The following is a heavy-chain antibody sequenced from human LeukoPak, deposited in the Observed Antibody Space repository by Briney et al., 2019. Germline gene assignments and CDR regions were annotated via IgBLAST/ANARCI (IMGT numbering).Heavy chain of an antibody. Sequence: GGSLRLSCAVSGYTFSSHGMHWVRQAPGKGLEWVAAIWYDGSDKYYADSVKGRFTISRDNSKNMLYLQMDSLRAEDTALYYCARLWRSVYGYSDYCGQGTLVTVSS. CDR2: IWYDGSDK. CDR1: GYTFSSHG. V-gene: IGHV3-33*01. CDR3: ARLWRSVYGYSDY. D-gene: IGHD2-21*01. J-gene: IGHJ4*02.